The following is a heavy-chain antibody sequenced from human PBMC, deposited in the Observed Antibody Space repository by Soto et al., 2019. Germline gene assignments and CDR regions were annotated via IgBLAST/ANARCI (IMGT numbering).Heavy chain of an antibody. CDR1: GFTFSSSA. J-gene: IGHJ5*02. V-gene: IGHV3-23*01. Sequence: EVRLLESGGGLAQPGGSRRLSCAASGFTFSSSAMNWVRQAPGKGLEWVSSIRVGGGDTFYADSVMGRFTVSRDISRNTLYLQMHSLRAEDTAIYYCAKCSVGTVRTSGWCNWFDPWGQGTLVTVSS. CDR2: IRVGGGDT. D-gene: IGHD6-19*01. CDR3: AKCSVGTVRTSGWCNWFDP.